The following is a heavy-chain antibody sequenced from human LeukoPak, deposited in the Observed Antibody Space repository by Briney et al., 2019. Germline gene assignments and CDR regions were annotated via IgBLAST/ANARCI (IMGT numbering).Heavy chain of an antibody. CDR1: GYTFTSYD. V-gene: IGHV1-8*01. Sequence: ASVKVSCKASGYTFTSYDINWVRQATGQGLEWMGWMNPNSGNTGYAQKFQGRVTMTRNTSISTAYMELSSLRSEDTAVYYCARAASIAVAPFDYWGQGTLVTVSS. CDR3: ARAASIAVAPFDY. CDR2: MNPNSGNT. D-gene: IGHD6-19*01. J-gene: IGHJ4*02.